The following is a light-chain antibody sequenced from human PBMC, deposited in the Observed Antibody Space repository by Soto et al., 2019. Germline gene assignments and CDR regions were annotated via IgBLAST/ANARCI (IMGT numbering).Light chain of an antibody. J-gene: IGKJ1*01. V-gene: IGKV1-5*01. Sequence: DIQMTQSPSTLSASVGDRVTITCRASQAVNVWLAWYQQKPGKAPKLLIHDASRLESGVPSRFSGSGSGTEFTLTISSLQPDDFATYYCQQYNSHSGTFGQGTEVEIK. CDR2: DAS. CDR1: QAVNVW. CDR3: QQYNSHSGT.